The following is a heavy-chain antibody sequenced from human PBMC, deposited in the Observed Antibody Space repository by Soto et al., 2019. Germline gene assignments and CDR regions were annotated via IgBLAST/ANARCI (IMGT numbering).Heavy chain of an antibody. V-gene: IGHV1-2*02. D-gene: IGHD3-10*01. Sequence: QVQLEQSGPEVKRPGASLRVSCKASGYTFSDFYIHWVRQAPGQGLEWMGWFNPKTGGTLFAERFQRGVTMTRGASMITASIELMRLRSDDAAVYYCATGPMGRGVPHSCGMDVWGQATTVTVSS. CDR3: ATGPMGRGVPHSCGMDV. CDR1: GYTFSDFY. CDR2: FNPKTGGT. J-gene: IGHJ6*02.